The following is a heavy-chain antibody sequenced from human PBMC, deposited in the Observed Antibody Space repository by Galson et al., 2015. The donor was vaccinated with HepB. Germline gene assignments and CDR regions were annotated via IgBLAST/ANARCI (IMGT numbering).Heavy chain of an antibody. CDR1: GFTFSNAW. CDR3: TTVPGKYDFWSGYPEYYFDY. CDR2: IKSKTDGGTT. J-gene: IGHJ4*02. Sequence: SLRLSCAASGFTFSNAWMNWVRQAPGKGLEWVGRIKSKTDGGTTDYAAPVKGRFTISRDDSKNTLYLQMNSLKTEDTAVYYCTTVPGKYDFWSGYPEYYFDYWGQGTLVTVSS. D-gene: IGHD3-3*01. V-gene: IGHV3-15*07.